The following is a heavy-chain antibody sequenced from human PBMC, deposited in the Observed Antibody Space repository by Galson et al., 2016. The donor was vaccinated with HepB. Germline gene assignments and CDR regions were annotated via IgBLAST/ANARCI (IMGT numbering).Heavy chain of an antibody. CDR3: AAEGVRGYSGYDC. D-gene: IGHD5-12*01. V-gene: IGHV3-53*01. J-gene: IGHJ4*02. CDR2: IYRGGET. CDR1: GFTVSNHY. Sequence: SLRLSCAASGFTVSNHYINWLRQAPGKGLEWVSVIYRGGETKYADSVKGRFTISRDTSKNTVFLQMNTLRAEDTAVYFCAAEGVRGYSGYDCWGQGTLVAVSS.